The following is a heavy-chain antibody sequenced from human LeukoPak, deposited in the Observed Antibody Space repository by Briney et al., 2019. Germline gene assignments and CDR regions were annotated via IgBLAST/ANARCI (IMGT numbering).Heavy chain of an antibody. CDR2: ISSSSSTI. D-gene: IGHD4-17*01. Sequence: GGSLRLSCAASGFTFSTYSMNWVRQAPGKGLEWVSYISSSSSTIYYADSVKGRFTISRDNAKNSLYLQMNSLRAEDTAVYYCARVMTTVTHYYYYGMDVWGQGTTVTVSS. CDR1: GFTFSTYS. J-gene: IGHJ6*02. CDR3: ARVMTTVTHYYYYGMDV. V-gene: IGHV3-48*01.